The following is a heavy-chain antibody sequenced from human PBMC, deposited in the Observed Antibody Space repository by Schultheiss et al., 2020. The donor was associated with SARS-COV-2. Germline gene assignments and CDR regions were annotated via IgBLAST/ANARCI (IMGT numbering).Heavy chain of an antibody. Sequence: GGSLRLSCAASGFTFSSYGMHWVRQAPGKGLEWVAVIWYDGSNKYYADSVKGRFTISRDNSKNTLYLQMNSLRAEDTAVYYCARDKLRATTVNNWFDPWGQGTLVTVSS. CDR3: ARDKLRATTVNNWFDP. D-gene: IGHD1-1*01. J-gene: IGHJ5*02. V-gene: IGHV3-33*01. CDR1: GFTFSSYG. CDR2: IWYDGSNK.